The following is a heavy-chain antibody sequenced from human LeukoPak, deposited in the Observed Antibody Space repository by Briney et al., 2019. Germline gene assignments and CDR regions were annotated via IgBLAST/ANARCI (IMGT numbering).Heavy chain of an antibody. D-gene: IGHD2-2*01. CDR1: GFTFSSYC. CDR2: IKQDGSEK. V-gene: IGHV3-7*03. CDR3: ARHLPDPGYCSSTSCYQDAFDI. Sequence: GGSLRLSCAASGFTFSSYCMSWVRQAPGKGLEWVANIKQDGSEKYYVDSVKGRFTISRDNAKNSLYLQMNSLRAEDTAVYYCARHLPDPGYCSSTSCYQDAFDIWGQGTMVTVSS. J-gene: IGHJ3*02.